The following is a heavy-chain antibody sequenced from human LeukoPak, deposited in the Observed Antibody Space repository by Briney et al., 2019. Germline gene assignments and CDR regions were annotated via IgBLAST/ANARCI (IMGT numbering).Heavy chain of an antibody. V-gene: IGHV3-66*01. CDR1: GFTVRSNY. J-gene: IGHJ4*02. CDR3: ASSTYTAFDD. CDR2: IYSGGST. Sequence: GSLRLSCAASGFTVRSNYMSWVRQAPGKGLEWVSVIYSGGSTYYADSVKGRFTISRDNSKNTLYLQMNSLRAEDTAVYYCASSTYTAFDDWGQGTLVTVSS. D-gene: IGHD5-18*01.